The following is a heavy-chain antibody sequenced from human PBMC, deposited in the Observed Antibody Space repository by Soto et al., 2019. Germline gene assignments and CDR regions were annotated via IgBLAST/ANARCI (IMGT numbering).Heavy chain of an antibody. D-gene: IGHD3-3*01. CDR2: IYYSGST. CDR1: GGSVSSGSYY. CDR3: TRDRITMGWFAP. J-gene: IGHJ5*02. Sequence: QVQLQESGPGLVKPSETLSLTCTVSGGSVSSGSYYWSWIRQPPGKGLEWIGYIYYSGSTNYNPSLKSRIPIYVDTHKNHFSLQLSSVTAADTAVYCCTRDRITMGWFAPWGQGTLVTVSS. V-gene: IGHV4-61*03.